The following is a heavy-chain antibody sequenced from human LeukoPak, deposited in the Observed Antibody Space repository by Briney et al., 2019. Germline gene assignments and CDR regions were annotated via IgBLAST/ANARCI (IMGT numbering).Heavy chain of an antibody. CDR3: ASHDFWSGFWDY. V-gene: IGHV4-31*03. Sequence: SETLSLTRTVSGGSISSGGYYWSWIRQHPGKGLEWIGYIYYSGSTYYNPSLKSRVTISVDTSKNQFSLKLSSVTAADTVVYYCASHDFWSGFWDYWGQGTLVTVSS. J-gene: IGHJ4*02. D-gene: IGHD3-3*01. CDR2: IYYSGST. CDR1: GGSISSGGYY.